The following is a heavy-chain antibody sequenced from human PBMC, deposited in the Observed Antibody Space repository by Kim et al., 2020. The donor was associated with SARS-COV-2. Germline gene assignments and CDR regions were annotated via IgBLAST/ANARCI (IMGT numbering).Heavy chain of an antibody. CDR3: AREGGDGSGPYYFDY. Sequence: GGSLRLSCAASGFTFSSYAMHWVRQAPGKGLEWVAVISYDGSNKYYADSVKGRFTISRDNSKNTLYLQMNSLRAEDTAVYYCAREGGDGSGPYYFDYWGQGTLVTVSS. CDR2: ISYDGSNK. CDR1: GFTFSSYA. J-gene: IGHJ4*02. D-gene: IGHD6-19*01. V-gene: IGHV3-30*04.